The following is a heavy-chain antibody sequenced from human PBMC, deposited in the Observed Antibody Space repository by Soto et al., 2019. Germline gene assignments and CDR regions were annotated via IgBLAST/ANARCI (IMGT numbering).Heavy chain of an antibody. CDR2: VSPNGQGI. D-gene: IGHD3-10*01. J-gene: IGHJ4*02. CDR1: GFTLGRYG. V-gene: IGHV3-23*01. Sequence: PGGSLRLSCAASGFTLGRYGMSWVRQAPGKGLEWVSAVSPNGQGIYYADSVRGRFTISRDFSKNTVFLHMDSLRAEDTAVYYCAKDRDYPRDYFHYWGQGTLVTVPQ. CDR3: AKDRDYPRDYFHY.